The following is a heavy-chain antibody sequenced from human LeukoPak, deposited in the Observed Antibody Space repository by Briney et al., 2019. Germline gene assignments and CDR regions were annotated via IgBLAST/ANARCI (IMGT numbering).Heavy chain of an antibody. Sequence: PGGSLRLSCAASGFTFNSYGMHWVRQAPGEGLEWVAVIWYDGSNKYYEDSVKGRFTISRDNSKNTLYLQMNSLRVEDTAMYYCARGRVGLDIWGQGTMVIVSA. CDR1: GFTFNSYG. CDR3: ARGRVGLDI. J-gene: IGHJ3*02. CDR2: IWYDGSNK. V-gene: IGHV3-33*01.